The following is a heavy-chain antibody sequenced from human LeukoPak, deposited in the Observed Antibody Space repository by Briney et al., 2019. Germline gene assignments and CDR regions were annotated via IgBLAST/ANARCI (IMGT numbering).Heavy chain of an antibody. CDR3: AREADPLGNDYSSYFDY. CDR2: IYSGGGT. J-gene: IGHJ4*02. D-gene: IGHD4-11*01. CDR1: GFPVSSDY. Sequence: GGSLRLSCAASGFPVSSDYMSWVRQAPGKGLEWVSVIYSGGGTYYADSVKGRFTISRDDSKNTLYLQMNGLRAEDTAVYYCAREADPLGNDYSSYFDYWGQGTLVTVSS. V-gene: IGHV3-66*01.